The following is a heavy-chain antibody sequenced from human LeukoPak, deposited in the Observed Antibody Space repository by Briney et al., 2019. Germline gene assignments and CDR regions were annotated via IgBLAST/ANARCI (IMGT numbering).Heavy chain of an antibody. CDR1: GYTFTSYV. CDR3: ARGVAMGPVLGY. V-gene: IGHV1-3*01. D-gene: IGHD5-18*01. CDR2: INAGNGNT. Sequence: ASVKVSCKASGYTFTSYVMHWVRQAPGQRLEWMGWINAGNGNTKYSQKFQGRVTITRDTSASTAYMELSSLRSEDTAVYYCARGVAMGPVLGYWGQGTLVTVSS. J-gene: IGHJ4*02.